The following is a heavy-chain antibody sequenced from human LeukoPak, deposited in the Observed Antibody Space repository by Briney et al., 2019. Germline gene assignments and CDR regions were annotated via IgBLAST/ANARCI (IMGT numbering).Heavy chain of an antibody. CDR3: ARHKKVLRFYGSGSSLFDY. J-gene: IGHJ4*02. Sequence: SETLSLTCTVSGGSIRSYYWSWIRQPPGKGLEWIGYIFYSGGANYNPSLKSRVTISVDTSKNQFSLKLSSVTAADTAVYYCARHKKVLRFYGSGSSLFDYWGQGTLVTVSS. D-gene: IGHD3-10*01. CDR1: GGSIRSYY. CDR2: IFYSGGA. V-gene: IGHV4-59*08.